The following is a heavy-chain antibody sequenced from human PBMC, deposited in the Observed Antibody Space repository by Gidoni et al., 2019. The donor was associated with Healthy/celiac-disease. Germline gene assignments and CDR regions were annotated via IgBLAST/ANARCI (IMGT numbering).Heavy chain of an antibody. D-gene: IGHD6-19*01. V-gene: IGHV3-21*01. CDR3: ARDPLAVAGHRYCDY. CDR2: ISSSSSYI. Sequence: EVQLVESGGGLVKPGGSLRLSCAASVFTFSRYSMNWVRKAPGKVLEWVSSISSSSSYIYYADSVKGRFTISRDNAKNSLYLQMNSLRAEDTAVYYCARDPLAVAGHRYCDYVGQGTLVTVSS. CDR1: VFTFSRYS. J-gene: IGHJ4*02.